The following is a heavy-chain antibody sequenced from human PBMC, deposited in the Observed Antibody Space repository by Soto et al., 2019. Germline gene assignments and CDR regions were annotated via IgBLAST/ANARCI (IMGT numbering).Heavy chain of an antibody. CDR3: ARGSSYDSSGGNAFDI. CDR1: GYTFTSYG. Sequence: AASVKVSCKASGYTFTSYGISWVRQAPGQGLEWMGWISAYNGNTNYAQKLQGRVTMTTDTSTSTAYMELRSLRSDDTAVYYCARGSSYDSSGGNAFDIWGQGTIVTVSS. V-gene: IGHV1-18*01. J-gene: IGHJ3*02. CDR2: ISAYNGNT. D-gene: IGHD3-22*01.